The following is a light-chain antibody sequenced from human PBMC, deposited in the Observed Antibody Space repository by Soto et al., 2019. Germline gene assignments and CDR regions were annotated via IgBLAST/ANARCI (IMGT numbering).Light chain of an antibody. CDR3: SAHTTASTIPRV. V-gene: IGLV2-14*01. CDR1: IDDSGTYEY. CDR2: GAC. J-gene: IGLJ1*01. Sequence: QSVLIQPASVSGSPGQSITISCIGSIDDSGTYEYISLHVHHPGKAPKLTLFGACDRPAGIRDCCSGSKSGHTASLTITGLQLEDEVVYYLSAHTTASTIPRVFGTGTKATVL.